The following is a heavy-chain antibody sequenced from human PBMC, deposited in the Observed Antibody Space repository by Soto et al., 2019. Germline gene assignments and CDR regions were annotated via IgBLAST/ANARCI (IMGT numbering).Heavy chain of an antibody. Sequence: AGGSLRLSCAASGFTFSSYGMHWVRQAPGKGLEWVAVISYDGSNKYYADSVKGRFTISRDNSKNTLYLQMNSLRAEDTAVYYCAKDLLAAAGSYYYYYYGMDVWGQGTTVTVSS. V-gene: IGHV3-30*18. CDR1: GFTFSSYG. CDR3: AKDLLAAAGSYYYYYYGMDV. D-gene: IGHD6-13*01. CDR2: ISYDGSNK. J-gene: IGHJ6*02.